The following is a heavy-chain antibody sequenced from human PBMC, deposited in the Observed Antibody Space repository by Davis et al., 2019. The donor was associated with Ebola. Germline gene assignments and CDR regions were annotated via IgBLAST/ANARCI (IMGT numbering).Heavy chain of an antibody. Sequence: PGGSLRLSCRASGFTFGSYHMTWVRQAQGKGLEWVSGIRAGDDTTHYAESVKGRFTISRDNSMNTLYLEMNSLRVEDTALYYCAKGTWEAYGMDVCGQGTLVTVSS. D-gene: IGHD3-10*01. CDR1: GFTFGSYH. J-gene: IGHJ4*02. V-gene: IGHV3-23*01. CDR2: IRAGDDTT. CDR3: AKGTWEAYGMDV.